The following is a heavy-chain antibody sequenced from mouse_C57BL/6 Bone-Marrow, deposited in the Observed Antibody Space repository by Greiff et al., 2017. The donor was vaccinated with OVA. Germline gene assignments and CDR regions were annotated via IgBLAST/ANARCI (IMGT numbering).Heavy chain of an antibody. CDR2: IRNKPNGSTT. CDR3: ARYKGRVAVDYFDY. D-gene: IGHD1-1*01. V-gene: IGHV7-3*01. Sequence: DVKLVESGGGLVQPGDSLSLSCAASGFTFTNYYMSWVRKPPGKALEGWAFIRNKPNGSTTEYSASVKGRFTISRDNSQSILYLQMNALRAEDSATYYCARYKGRVAVDYFDYWGQGTALTVSS. J-gene: IGHJ2*01. CDR1: GFTFTNYY.